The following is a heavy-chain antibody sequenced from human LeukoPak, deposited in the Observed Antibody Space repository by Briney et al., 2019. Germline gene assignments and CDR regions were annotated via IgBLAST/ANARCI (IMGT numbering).Heavy chain of an antibody. Sequence: PGGSLRLSCAASGFTFRSYGMHWVRQAPGKGLEWVAVIWYDGSNKYYADSVKGRFTISRDNSKNTLYLQMNSLRAEDTAVYYCVRGGESTWSWGQGTLVTVSS. V-gene: IGHV3-33*01. J-gene: IGHJ5*02. CDR1: GFTFRSYG. D-gene: IGHD2-15*01. CDR3: VRGGESTWS. CDR2: IWYDGSNK.